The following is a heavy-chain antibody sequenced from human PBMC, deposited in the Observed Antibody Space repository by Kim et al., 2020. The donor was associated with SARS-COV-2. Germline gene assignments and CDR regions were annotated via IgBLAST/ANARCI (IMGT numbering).Heavy chain of an antibody. J-gene: IGHJ5*02. Sequence: RYSPSLRGRLTITKDTSKNQVVLTMTNMDPVDTATYYCAHSMVRGSVDPWGQGTLVTVSS. D-gene: IGHD3-10*01. CDR3: AHSMVRGSVDP. V-gene: IGHV2-5*01.